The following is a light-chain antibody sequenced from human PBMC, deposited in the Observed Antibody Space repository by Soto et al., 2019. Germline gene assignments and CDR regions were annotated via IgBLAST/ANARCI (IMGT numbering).Light chain of an antibody. Sequence: IVLTQSPGTLSLSPGERTTLSCRASQSISRYLAWYQQKPGQGPRLLIYGASSRETGTRDRFSGSGSGTDFTLTINRLEPEDFALYYCQQYGSSTPTFGQGTKVDIK. V-gene: IGKV3-20*01. CDR3: QQYGSSTPT. CDR2: GAS. CDR1: QSISRY. J-gene: IGKJ1*01.